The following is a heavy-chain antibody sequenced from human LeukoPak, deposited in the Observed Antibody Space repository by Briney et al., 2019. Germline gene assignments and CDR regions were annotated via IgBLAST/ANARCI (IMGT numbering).Heavy chain of an antibody. CDR1: GYTFTSYD. V-gene: IGHV1-8*01. CDR2: MNPNSGNT. CDR3: ARGGTDIVVVPAAPEDWFDP. D-gene: IGHD2-2*01. J-gene: IGHJ5*02. Sequence: ASVKVSCKASGYTFTSYDINWVRQATGQGLEWMGWMNPNSGNTGYAQKFQGRVTMTRNTSISTAYMELSSLRSEDTAVYYCARGGTDIVVVPAAPEDWFDPWGQGTLVTVSS.